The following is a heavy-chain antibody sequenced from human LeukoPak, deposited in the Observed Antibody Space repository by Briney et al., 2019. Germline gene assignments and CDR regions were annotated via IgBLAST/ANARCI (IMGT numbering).Heavy chain of an antibody. D-gene: IGHD4-17*01. CDR1: GGSISSYY. CDR3: ARALGALDAFDI. Sequence: SSETLSPTCTVSGGSISSYYWSWIRQPPGKGLEWIGYIYYSGSTNYNPSLKSRVTISVDTSKNQFSLKLSSVTAADTAVYYCARALGALDAFDIWGQGTMVTVSS. V-gene: IGHV4-59*01. CDR2: IYYSGST. J-gene: IGHJ3*02.